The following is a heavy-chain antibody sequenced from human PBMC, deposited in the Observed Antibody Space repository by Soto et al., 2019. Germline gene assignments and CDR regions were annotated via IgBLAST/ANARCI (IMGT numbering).Heavy chain of an antibody. J-gene: IGHJ6*02. Sequence: SETLSLTCAVSGASISTEGYTWSWIRQPPGKGLEWIGYIYPSGASNYNPSLRSRVTISLDASRNRFSLSVGSVTAADTAVYYCARATFGAVLHLEVWGQGTTVTVSS. CDR3: ARATFGAVLHLEV. CDR2: IYPSGAS. V-gene: IGHV4-30-2*01. CDR1: GASISTEGYT. D-gene: IGHD3-3*01.